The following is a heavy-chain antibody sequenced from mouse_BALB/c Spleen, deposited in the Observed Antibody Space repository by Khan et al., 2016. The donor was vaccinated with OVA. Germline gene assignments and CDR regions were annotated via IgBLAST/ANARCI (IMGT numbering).Heavy chain of an antibody. D-gene: IGHD1-2*01. V-gene: IGHV1-26*01. Sequence: EVQLQQSGLELVKPGASMKISCKASGYSFTDYTMNWVKQSHGKNLEWIGLINPYNGDTNYNQKFKGKATLTVDKSSRTAYMEFLNLTTEDSAVYCGERSGYGECAYWGQGTLVTVSA. CDR2: INPYNGDT. CDR3: ERSGYGECAY. J-gene: IGHJ3*01. CDR1: GYSFTDYT.